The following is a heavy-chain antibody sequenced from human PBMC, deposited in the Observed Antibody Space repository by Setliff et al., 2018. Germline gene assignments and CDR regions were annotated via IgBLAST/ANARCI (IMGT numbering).Heavy chain of an antibody. CDR2: ISAYNGNT. J-gene: IGHJ3*02. CDR1: GYSFSDYG. CDR3: ARGGYSYGYDHGFDI. Sequence: ASVKVSCKASGYSFSDYGISWVRQAPGQGLEWMGWISAYNGNTKYAQKLQGRVTMATDISTSTAYMELRSLRSDDTDVYYCARGGYSYGYDHGFDIWGQGTMVTVSS. V-gene: IGHV1-18*01. D-gene: IGHD5-18*01.